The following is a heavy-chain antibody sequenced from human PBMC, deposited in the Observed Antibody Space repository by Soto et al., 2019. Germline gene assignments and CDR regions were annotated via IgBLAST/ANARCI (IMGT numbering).Heavy chain of an antibody. CDR2: ISSDSYYI. J-gene: IGHJ6*02. Sequence: EVQLVESGGGLVEPGGSLRLSCAPSGLSFSTHSMNWVRQAPGKGLEWVASISSDSYYIYYADSVKGRFTITRENAKNSLYLQMNSLRADDTAVYYCARNRNPSSNSHGMDVWGQGTTVTVSS. CDR3: ARNRNPSSNSHGMDV. D-gene: IGHD1-7*01. V-gene: IGHV3-21*01. CDR1: GLSFSTHS.